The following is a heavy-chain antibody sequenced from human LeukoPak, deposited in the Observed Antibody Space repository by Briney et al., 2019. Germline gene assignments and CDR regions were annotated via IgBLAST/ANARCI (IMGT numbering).Heavy chain of an antibody. V-gene: IGHV1-46*01. J-gene: IGHJ6*01. Sequence: ASVKVSCKASGYTFTSYYMHWVRQAPGQGLEWMGIINPSGGSTSYAQKFQGRVTMTTDTSTSTAYMELRSLRSDDTAVYYCARGIVVVPAAMGYGLNYYYGMDVWGQGTTVTVSS. CDR2: INPSGGST. D-gene: IGHD2-2*01. CDR3: ARGIVVVPAAMGYGLNYYYGMDV. CDR1: GYTFTSYY.